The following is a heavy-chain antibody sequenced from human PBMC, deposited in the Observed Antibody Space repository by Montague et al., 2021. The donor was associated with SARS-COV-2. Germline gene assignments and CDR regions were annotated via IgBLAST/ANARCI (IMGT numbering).Heavy chain of an antibody. CDR2: IYYTGTT. J-gene: IGHJ4*02. Sequence: SETLSLTCTVSGDSVKTNLYYWGWIRQPPGKGLEWIGNIYYTGTTYYNPSLKSRVTMSVDTSKNQFSLKLTSVTAADTAVYYCARHALRYCISANCSPVGAIDFWGQGILVTVSS. D-gene: IGHD2-2*01. CDR3: ARHALRYCISANCSPVGAIDF. CDR1: GDSVKTNLYY. V-gene: IGHV4-39*01.